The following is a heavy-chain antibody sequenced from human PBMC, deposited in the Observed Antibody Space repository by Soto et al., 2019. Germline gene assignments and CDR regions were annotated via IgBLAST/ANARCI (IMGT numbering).Heavy chain of an antibody. CDR3: ATDLGAGKGYYYYGMDV. V-gene: IGHV1-46*01. CDR2: INPSGGST. CDR1: GYTFTSYY. Sequence: GGSVKVSCKASGYTFTSYYMHWVRQAPGQGLEWMGIINPSGGSTSYAQKFQGRVTMTEDTSTDTAYMELSSLRSEDTAVYYCATDLGAGKGYYYYGMDVWGQGTTVTVSS. J-gene: IGHJ6*02.